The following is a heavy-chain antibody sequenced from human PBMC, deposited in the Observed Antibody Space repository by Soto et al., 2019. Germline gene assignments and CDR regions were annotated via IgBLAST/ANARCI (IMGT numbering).Heavy chain of an antibody. Sequence: QVQLVQSGAEVKKPGASVKVSCKASGYTFSSYYMHWVRQAPGQGLEWMGIINPNGGSTTYAQKFQGRVTMTMDTSTSTVYMELSSLRSEDTAVYYCARDQLVHSSGWYGMDVWGQGTAVTVSS. CDR2: INPNGGST. CDR3: ARDQLVHSSGWYGMDV. D-gene: IGHD6-19*01. V-gene: IGHV1-46*01. CDR1: GYTFSSYY. J-gene: IGHJ6*02.